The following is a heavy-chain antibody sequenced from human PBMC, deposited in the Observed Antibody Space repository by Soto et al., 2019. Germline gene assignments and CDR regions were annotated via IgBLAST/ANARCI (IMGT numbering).Heavy chain of an antibody. V-gene: IGHV1-2*02. CDR3: AREYFIGSGWYNWFDP. J-gene: IGHJ5*02. D-gene: IGHD6-19*01. CDR2: INPNSGGT. CDR1: GYTFTGYY. Sequence: ASVKVSCKASGYTFTGYYMHWVRQAPGQGLEWMGWINPNSGGTNYAQKFQGRVTMTRDTSISTAYMELGRLRPDDTAVYYCAREYFIGSGWYNWFDPWGQGTLVTVYS.